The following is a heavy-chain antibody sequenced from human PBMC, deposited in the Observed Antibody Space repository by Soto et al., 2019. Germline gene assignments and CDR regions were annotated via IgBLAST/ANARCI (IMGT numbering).Heavy chain of an antibody. CDR1: GYFFTSYA. J-gene: IGHJ4*02. Sequence: QVPLVQSGPEVKKTGASVKVSCRASGYFFTSYAIHWVRQAPGPRLEWLGWINAANGHTKYSQNFQGRVIITRDTSANTVYMEVSSLKSGDTAVYYCARESIAVAGRNQLDYWGQGTRVTVFS. D-gene: IGHD6-19*01. CDR3: ARESIAVAGRNQLDY. V-gene: IGHV1-3*01. CDR2: INAANGHT.